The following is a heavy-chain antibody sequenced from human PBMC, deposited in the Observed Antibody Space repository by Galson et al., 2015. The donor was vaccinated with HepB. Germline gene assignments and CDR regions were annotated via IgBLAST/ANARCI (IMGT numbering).Heavy chain of an antibody. CDR3: ARRPGDYYDSSGDYYVDY. D-gene: IGHD3-22*01. J-gene: IGHJ4*02. V-gene: IGHV5-51*01. Sequence: QSGAEVKKPGESLKISCKGSGYSFTSYWIGWVRQMPGKGLEWMGIIYPGDSDTRYSPSFQGQVTISADKSISTAYLQWSSLKASDTAMYYCARRPGDYYDSSGDYYVDYWGQGTLVTVSS. CDR2: IYPGDSDT. CDR1: GYSFTSYW.